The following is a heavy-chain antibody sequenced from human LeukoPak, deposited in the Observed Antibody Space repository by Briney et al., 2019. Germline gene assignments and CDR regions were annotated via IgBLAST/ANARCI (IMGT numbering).Heavy chain of an antibody. CDR3: AREGYSSSWGHFDY. D-gene: IGHD6-13*01. CDR2: IHSGGST. CDR1: GFTVSSNY. V-gene: IGHV3-53*01. J-gene: IGHJ4*02. Sequence: SGGSLRLSCAASGFTVSSNYMSWVRQAPGKGLEWVSVIHSGGSTYYADSVKGRFTISRDNSKNMVYLQMNSLGAEDTAVYYCAREGYSSSWGHFDYWGQGTPVTVSS.